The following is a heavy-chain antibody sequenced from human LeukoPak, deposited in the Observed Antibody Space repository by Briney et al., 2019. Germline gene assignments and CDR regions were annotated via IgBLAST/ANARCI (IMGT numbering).Heavy chain of an antibody. CDR2: IYYSGST. J-gene: IGHJ4*02. Sequence: SETLSLTCTVSGGSISSSSYYWGWIRQPPGKGLEWIGSIYYSGSTYYNPSLKSRVTISVDTSKNQFSLKLSSVTAADTTVYYCARPLSAYDYRGYDYWGQGTLVTVSS. CDR3: ARPLSAYDYRGYDY. V-gene: IGHV4-39*01. D-gene: IGHD5-12*01. CDR1: GGSISSSSYY.